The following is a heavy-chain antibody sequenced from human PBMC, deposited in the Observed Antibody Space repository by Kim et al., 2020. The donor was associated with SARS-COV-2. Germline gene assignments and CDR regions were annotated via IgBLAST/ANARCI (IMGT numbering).Heavy chain of an antibody. J-gene: IGHJ4*02. CDR2: INPSTSST. Sequence: ASVKVSCKASGYTFTSYYMHWVRQAPGQGLEWMGIINPSTSSTTYAQKFQGRVTMTRDTSTSTVYMELGILRSEDTAVDYCARGGPIDRYWGQGTLVTVS. V-gene: IGHV1-46*01. D-gene: IGHD1-26*01. CDR1: GYTFTSYY. CDR3: ARGGPIDRY.